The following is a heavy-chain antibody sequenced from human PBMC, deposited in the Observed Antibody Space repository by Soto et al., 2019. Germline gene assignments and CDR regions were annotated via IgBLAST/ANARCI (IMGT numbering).Heavy chain of an antibody. J-gene: IGHJ3*02. D-gene: IGHD1-1*01. CDR2: IVVGSGNT. Sequence: QMQLVQSGPEVKKPGTSVKVSCKASGFTFTSSAVQWVRQARGQRLEWIGWIVVGSGNTNYAQKFQERVTITRDMSTSTAYMELSSLRSEDTAVYYCAAVGFGWNDVFDIWGQGTMVTVSS. CDR1: GFTFTSSA. CDR3: AAVGFGWNDVFDI. V-gene: IGHV1-58*01.